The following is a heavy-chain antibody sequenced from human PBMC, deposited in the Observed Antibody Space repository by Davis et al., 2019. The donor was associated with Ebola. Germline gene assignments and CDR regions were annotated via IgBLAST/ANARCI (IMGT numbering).Heavy chain of an antibody. CDR1: GSTFSSYA. Sequence: SVKVSCKASGSTFSSYAISWVRQAPGQGLEWMGGIIPIFGTANYAQKFQGRVTITADESTSTAYMELRSLRSDDTAVYYCARTIAVAGRLYAFDIWGQGTMVTVSS. J-gene: IGHJ3*02. CDR3: ARTIAVAGRLYAFDI. V-gene: IGHV1-69*13. D-gene: IGHD6-19*01. CDR2: IIPIFGTA.